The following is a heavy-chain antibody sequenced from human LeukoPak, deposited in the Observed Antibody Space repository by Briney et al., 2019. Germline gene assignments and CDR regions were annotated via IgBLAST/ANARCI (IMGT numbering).Heavy chain of an antibody. CDR1: GYTFTSYG. Sequence: ASVKVSCKASGYTFTSYGISWVRQAPGQGLEWMGWMNPNSGNTGYAQKFQGRVTMTRNTSISTAYMELSSLRSEDTAVYYCARGLISSSWYPGGLYYYYYMDVWGKGTTVTISS. CDR2: MNPNSGNT. J-gene: IGHJ6*03. D-gene: IGHD6-13*01. CDR3: ARGLISSSWYPGGLYYYYYMDV. V-gene: IGHV1-8*02.